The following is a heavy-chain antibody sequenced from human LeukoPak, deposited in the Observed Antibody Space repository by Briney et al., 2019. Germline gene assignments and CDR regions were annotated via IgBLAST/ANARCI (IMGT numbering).Heavy chain of an antibody. V-gene: IGHV4-30-4*01. CDR2: IYYSGST. Sequence: SETLSLTCTVSGGSISSGDYYWSWIRRPPGKGLEWIGYIYYSGSTYYNPSLKSRVTISVDTSKNQFSLKLSSVTAADTAVYYCARVDLGYCSGGSCYSFDYWGQGTLVTVSS. D-gene: IGHD2-15*01. CDR1: GGSISSGDYY. CDR3: ARVDLGYCSGGSCYSFDY. J-gene: IGHJ4*02.